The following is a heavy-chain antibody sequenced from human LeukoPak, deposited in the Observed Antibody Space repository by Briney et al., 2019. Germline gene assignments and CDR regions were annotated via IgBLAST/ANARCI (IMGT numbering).Heavy chain of an antibody. CDR2: ISAYNGNT. V-gene: IGHV1-18*01. CDR1: GYTFTSYG. D-gene: IGHD3-10*01. Sequence: EASVKVSCKASGYTFTSYGISWVRQAPGQGLEWMGWISAYNGNTNYAQKLQGRVTMTTDTSTSTVYMELSSLRSEDTAVYYCATEGKMVRGVYTDYWGQGTLVTVSS. J-gene: IGHJ4*02. CDR3: ATEGKMVRGVYTDY.